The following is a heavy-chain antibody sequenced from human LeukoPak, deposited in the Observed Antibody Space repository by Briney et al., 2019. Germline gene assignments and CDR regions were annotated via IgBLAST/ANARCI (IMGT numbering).Heavy chain of an antibody. CDR3: ARGIAVGWFDP. Sequence: PSETLSLTCTVSGGSISSGGYYWRWIRQHPGKGLEWIGYIYYSGSTYYNPSLKSRVTISVDTSKNQFSLKLSSVTAADTAVYYCARGIAVGWFDPWGQGTLVTVSS. CDR1: GGSISSGGYY. V-gene: IGHV4-31*03. J-gene: IGHJ5*02. CDR2: IYYSGST. D-gene: IGHD6-19*01.